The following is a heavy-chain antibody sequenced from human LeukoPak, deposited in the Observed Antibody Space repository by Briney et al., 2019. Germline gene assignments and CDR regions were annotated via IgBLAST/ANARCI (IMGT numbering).Heavy chain of an antibody. V-gene: IGHV3-43*02. CDR2: ISGDGGST. CDR3: AKDKKDIVVVPAAPDY. J-gene: IGHJ4*02. D-gene: IGHD2-2*01. CDR1: GFTFDDYA. Sequence: GGSLRLSCAASGFTFDDYAMHWVRQAPGKGLEWASLISGDGGSTYYADSVKGRFTISRDNSKNSLYLQMNSLRTEDTALYYCAKDKKDIVVVPAAPDYWGQGTLVTVSS.